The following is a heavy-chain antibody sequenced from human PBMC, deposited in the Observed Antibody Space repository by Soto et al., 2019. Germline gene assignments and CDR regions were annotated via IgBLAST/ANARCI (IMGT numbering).Heavy chain of an antibody. CDR1: GFTFSTYW. V-gene: IGHV3-74*01. CDR2: ISLDGSRT. J-gene: IGHJ3*01. D-gene: IGHD3-22*01. Sequence: GESLKISCAVSGFTFSTYWMHWVRQVPGKGLVWVSRISLDGSRTSYADSVKGRFTISRDNAKNTLYLQMRSLRAEDSAVYFCVRDRDFYDGRGYASPGDAFDVWGRGTVVTVSS. CDR3: VRDRDFYDGRGYASPGDAFDV.